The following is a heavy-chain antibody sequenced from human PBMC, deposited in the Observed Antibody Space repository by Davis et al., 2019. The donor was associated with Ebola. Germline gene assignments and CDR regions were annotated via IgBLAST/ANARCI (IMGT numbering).Heavy chain of an antibody. V-gene: IGHV4-59*11. CDR1: GVSISRHY. CDR2: IYYTGSA. CDR3: ARVAGQWLGGYYYYGMDV. Sequence: PSETLSLTCTVSGVSISRHYWSWIRQPPGKRLEWIGSIYYTGSAYYNSSLNSRVTISVDTSKNQFSLKLSSVTAADTAMYYCARVAGQWLGGYYYYGMDVWGQGTTVTVSS. J-gene: IGHJ6*02. D-gene: IGHD6-19*01.